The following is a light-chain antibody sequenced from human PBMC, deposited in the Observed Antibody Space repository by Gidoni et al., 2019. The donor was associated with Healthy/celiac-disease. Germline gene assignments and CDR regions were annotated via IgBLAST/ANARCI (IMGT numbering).Light chain of an antibody. V-gene: IGKV3-11*01. CDR2: DAS. CDR1: QSVSSY. Sequence: EIVLTQSPATLSLSPGERATLSCRASQSVSSYLAWYQQKPGQAPRLLIYDASNRATGIPARFSGSGSGTDFTLTISSLEPEDFAVHYCQQRSNCPPITFGQGTRLEIK. J-gene: IGKJ5*01. CDR3: QQRSNCPPIT.